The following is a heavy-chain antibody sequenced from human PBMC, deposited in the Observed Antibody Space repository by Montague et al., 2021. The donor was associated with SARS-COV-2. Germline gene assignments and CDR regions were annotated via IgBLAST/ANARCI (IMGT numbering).Heavy chain of an antibody. Sequence: SLRLSCAASGFTFSSYGMHWVRQAPGKGLEWVAVISYDGSNKYYADSVKGRFTISRDNSKNTLYLQMNSLRAEDTAVYYCAKGYSRSYYSPFDYWGQGTLVTVSS. CDR3: AKGYSRSYYSPFDY. CDR1: GFTFSSYG. J-gene: IGHJ4*02. V-gene: IGHV3-30*18. CDR2: ISYDGSNK. D-gene: IGHD1-26*01.